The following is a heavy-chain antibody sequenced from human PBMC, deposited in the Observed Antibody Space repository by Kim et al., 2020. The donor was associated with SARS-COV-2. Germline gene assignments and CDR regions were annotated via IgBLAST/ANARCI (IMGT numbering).Heavy chain of an antibody. V-gene: IGHV1-69*13. D-gene: IGHD3-10*01. CDR3: ARLLGNYYYYYGMDV. J-gene: IGHJ6*02. CDR1: GGTFSSYA. CDR2: IIPIFCTA. Sequence: SVKVSCKASGGTFSSYAISWVRQAPGQGLEWMGGIIPIFCTANYAQKFQGRVTITADESTSTAYMELSSLRSEDTAVYYCARLLGNYYYYYGMDVWGQGTTVTVSS.